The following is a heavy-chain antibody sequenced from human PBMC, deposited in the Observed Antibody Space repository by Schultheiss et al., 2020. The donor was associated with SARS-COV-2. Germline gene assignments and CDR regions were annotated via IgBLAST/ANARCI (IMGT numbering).Heavy chain of an antibody. CDR2: IYYSGST. CDR3: ARHNYGEWL. D-gene: IGHD4-17*01. J-gene: IGHJ4*02. Sequence: SETLSLTCTVSGGSISSGGYYWSWIRQPPGKGLEWIGYIYYSGSTNYNPSLKSRVTISVDTSKNQFSLKLSSVTAADTAVYYCARHNYGEWLWGQGTLVTVSS. CDR1: GGSISSGGYY. V-gene: IGHV4-61*08.